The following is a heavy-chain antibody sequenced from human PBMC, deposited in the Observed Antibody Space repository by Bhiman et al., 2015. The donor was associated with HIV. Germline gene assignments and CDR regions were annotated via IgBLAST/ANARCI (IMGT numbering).Heavy chain of an antibody. CDR3: ARDWRANSASALDI. CDR2: INSDGSTT. D-gene: IGHD4-23*01. V-gene: IGHV3-74*01. Sequence: EVQLVESGGGLVQPGGSLRLSCAASGFTFSSSWMHWVRQAPGKGLVWVSRINSDGSTTDYADYVKGRFTISRDNANSTLYLQMNSLRAEDTAVYYCARDWRANSASALDIWGQGTMVTVSS. J-gene: IGHJ3*02. CDR1: GFTFSSSW.